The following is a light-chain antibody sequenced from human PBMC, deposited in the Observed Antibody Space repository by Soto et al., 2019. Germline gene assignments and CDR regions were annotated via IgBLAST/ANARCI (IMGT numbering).Light chain of an antibody. CDR3: QTWGTGSAIGV. CDR2: VNSGGSH. J-gene: IGLJ7*01. Sequence: QPVLTQSPSASASLGASVKLTCTLSSGHSNYAIAWHQQQPEKGPRYLMKVNSGGSHIKGDGIPDRFSGSSSGAERYLFISSLQSEDEADYYCQTWGTGSAIGVFGGGTQLTVL. CDR1: SGHSNYA. V-gene: IGLV4-69*01.